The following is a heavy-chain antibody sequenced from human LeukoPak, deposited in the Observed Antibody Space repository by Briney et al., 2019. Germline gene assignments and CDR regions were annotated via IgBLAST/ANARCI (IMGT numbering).Heavy chain of an antibody. CDR3: ARARYFDWLLYYYYYMDV. Sequence: GASVKVSCKASGYTFTGYYMHWVRQAPGQGLEWMGWLNANSGGTNYAQKLQGRVTMTTDTSTSTAYMELRSLRSDDTAVYYCARARYFDWLLYYYYYMDVWGKGTTVTVSS. V-gene: IGHV1-2*02. J-gene: IGHJ6*03. D-gene: IGHD3-9*01. CDR1: GYTFTGYY. CDR2: LNANSGGT.